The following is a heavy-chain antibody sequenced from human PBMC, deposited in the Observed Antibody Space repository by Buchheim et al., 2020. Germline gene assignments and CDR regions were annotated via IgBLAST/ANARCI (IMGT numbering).Heavy chain of an antibody. Sequence: EVQLLESGGGLVQPGGSLRLSCAASGFTFSSYAMSWVRQAPGKGLEWVSAISGSGGSTYYADSVRGRFTISRDNSKNTLYLQMNSLRAEDTAVYYCAKHAARQALLLRGYYYYMDVWGKGTT. D-gene: IGHD6-6*01. J-gene: IGHJ6*03. V-gene: IGHV3-23*01. CDR2: ISGSGGST. CDR3: AKHAARQALLLRGYYYYMDV. CDR1: GFTFSSYA.